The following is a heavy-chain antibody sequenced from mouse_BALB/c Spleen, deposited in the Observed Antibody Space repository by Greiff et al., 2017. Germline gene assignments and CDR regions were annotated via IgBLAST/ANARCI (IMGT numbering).Heavy chain of an antibody. J-gene: IGHJ3*01. V-gene: IGHV5-12-2*01. CDR3: ARHGGAAWFAY. Sequence: EVMLVESGGGLVQPGGSLKLSCAASGFTFSSYTMSWVRQTPEKRLEWVAYISNGGGSTYYPDTVKGRFTISRDNAKNTLYLQMSSLTSEDTAMYYCARHGGAAWFAYWGEGTLVTVSA. CDR1: GFTFSSYT. CDR2: ISNGGGST.